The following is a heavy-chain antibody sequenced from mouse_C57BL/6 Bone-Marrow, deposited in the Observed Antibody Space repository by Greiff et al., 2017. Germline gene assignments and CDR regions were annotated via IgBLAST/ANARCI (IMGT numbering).Heavy chain of an antibody. Sequence: EVKLVESGGGLVKPGGSLKLSCAASGFTFSSYAMSWVRQTPEKRLEWVATISDGGSYTYYPDNVKDRFTISRDNAKNTLYLQMSHLKSEDTAMYYCAREGIYYDYDGGYYYAMDYWGQVTSVTVSS. J-gene: IGHJ4*01. V-gene: IGHV5-4*01. D-gene: IGHD2-4*01. CDR3: AREGIYYDYDGGYYYAMDY. CDR2: ISDGGSYT. CDR1: GFTFSSYA.